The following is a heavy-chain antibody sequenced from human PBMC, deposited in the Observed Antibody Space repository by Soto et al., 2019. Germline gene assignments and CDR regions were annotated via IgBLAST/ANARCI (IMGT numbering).Heavy chain of an antibody. CDR1: GGTFSSYA. CDR3: ARGRSWIVATFHYAFEI. Sequence: VASVKVSCKASGGTFSSYAISWVRQAPGQGLEWMGGIIPIFGTANYAQKFQGRVTITADESTSTAYMELSSLRSEDTAVYYCARGRSWIVATFHYAFEIWGQGTMVTVSS. D-gene: IGHD1-26*01. J-gene: IGHJ3*02. V-gene: IGHV1-69*13. CDR2: IIPIFGTA.